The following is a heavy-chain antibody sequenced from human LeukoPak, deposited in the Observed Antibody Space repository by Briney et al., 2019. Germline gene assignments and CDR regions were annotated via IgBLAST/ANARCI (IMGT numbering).Heavy chain of an antibody. Sequence: PSETLSLTCTVSGGSIRSYYWSWIRQPPGKGLEWIGNIFYSGSTNYNPSLKSRVTMSLDSSKNQLSLKLRSVTAADTAVYYCARHYDSGTYPLDYWGQGTLVTVSS. J-gene: IGHJ4*02. V-gene: IGHV4-59*01. CDR2: IFYSGST. CDR1: GGSIRSYY. CDR3: ARHYDSGTYPLDY. D-gene: IGHD3-10*01.